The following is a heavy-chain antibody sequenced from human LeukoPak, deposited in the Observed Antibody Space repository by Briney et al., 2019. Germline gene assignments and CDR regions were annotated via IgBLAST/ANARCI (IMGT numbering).Heavy chain of an antibody. V-gene: IGHV4-61*01. CDR2: IYYTGST. CDR1: GGSISSGTYY. CDR3: ARRGGSGRSFDY. D-gene: IGHD3-10*01. J-gene: IGHJ4*02. Sequence: SETLSLTCTVSGGSISSGTYYWRWIRQPPGKGLEWIGYIYYTGSTNYHPSLKSRLTISVDTSKNQFSLKLSSVTAADTAVYYCARRGGSGRSFDYWGQGTLVTVSS.